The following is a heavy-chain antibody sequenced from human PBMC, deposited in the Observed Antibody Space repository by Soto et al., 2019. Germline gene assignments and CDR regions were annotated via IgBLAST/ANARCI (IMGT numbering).Heavy chain of an antibody. CDR2: ISAYNGNT. J-gene: IGHJ6*02. Sequence: QVQLVQSGAEVKKPGASVKVSCKASGYTFTSYGISWVRQAPGQGLEWMGWISAYNGNTNYAQKLQGRVTMTTDTPTSTAYMELRSLRSDDTAVYYCAREASDSSSSGPTGGMDVWGQGTTVTVSS. CDR1: GYTFTSYG. D-gene: IGHD6-13*01. V-gene: IGHV1-18*01. CDR3: AREASDSSSSGPTGGMDV.